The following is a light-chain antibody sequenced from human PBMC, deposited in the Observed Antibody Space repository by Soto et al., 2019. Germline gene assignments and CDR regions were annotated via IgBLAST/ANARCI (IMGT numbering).Light chain of an antibody. Sequence: DIQMTQSPSSLSASVGDRVTITCRASQSISSYLNWYQQKPGKAPKLLIFFSSNFQSGVPSRFSGSGSGTDFTLAISSLQPEDFATYYCQQSFSSPHTFGQGTKVEIK. J-gene: IGKJ2*01. CDR3: QQSFSSPHT. V-gene: IGKV1-39*01. CDR2: FSS. CDR1: QSISSY.